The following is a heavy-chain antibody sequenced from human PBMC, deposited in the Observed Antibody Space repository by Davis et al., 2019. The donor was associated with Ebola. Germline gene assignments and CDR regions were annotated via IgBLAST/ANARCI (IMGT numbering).Heavy chain of an antibody. CDR3: ARPIEKRCSPGCFDL. CDR2: MNPDSGNT. D-gene: IGHD4/OR15-4a*01. Sequence: ASVKVSCKASGGTFSSYAISWVRQAPGQGLEWMGWMNPDSGNTGYASKFQGRFTMTRNNSITPAYMELNSLTSEDTAVYYCARPIEKRCSPGCFDLWGRGTLVTVSS. V-gene: IGHV1-8*02. CDR1: GGTFSSYA. J-gene: IGHJ2*01.